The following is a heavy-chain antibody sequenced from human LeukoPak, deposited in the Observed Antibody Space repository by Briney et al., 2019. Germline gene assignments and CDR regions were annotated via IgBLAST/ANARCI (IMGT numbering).Heavy chain of an antibody. Sequence: GASVKVSCKTSGYTFTNYYMHWVRQAPGQGLEWMGRINPNSGGTNYAQKFQGRVTMTRDTSISTAYMELSRLRSDDTAVYYCARQRPSSYYYGMDVWGQGTTVTVSS. CDR1: GYTFTNYY. J-gene: IGHJ6*02. CDR2: INPNSGGT. V-gene: IGHV1-2*06. CDR3: ARQRPSSYYYGMDV.